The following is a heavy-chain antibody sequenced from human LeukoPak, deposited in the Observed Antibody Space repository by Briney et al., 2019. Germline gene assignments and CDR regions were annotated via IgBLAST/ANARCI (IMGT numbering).Heavy chain of an antibody. Sequence: GGSLRLSCDASGFTFSTYWMTWVRQAPGKGLEWVSAISGSGGSTYYADSVKGRFTISRDNSKNTLYLQMNSLRAEDTAVYYCAKREYYDILGVHFDYWGQGTLVTVSS. V-gene: IGHV3-23*01. CDR3: AKREYYDILGVHFDY. J-gene: IGHJ4*02. CDR1: GFTFSTYW. D-gene: IGHD3-9*01. CDR2: ISGSGGST.